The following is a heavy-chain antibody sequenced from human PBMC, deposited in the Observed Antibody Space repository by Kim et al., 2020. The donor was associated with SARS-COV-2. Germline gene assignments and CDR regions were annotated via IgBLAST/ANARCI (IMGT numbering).Heavy chain of an antibody. CDR2: ISGSGGST. CDR3: AKDPGTITFGGVIVIGAFGY. V-gene: IGHV3-23*01. D-gene: IGHD3-16*02. CDR1: GFTFSSYA. J-gene: IGHJ4*02. Sequence: GGSLRLSCAASGFTFSSYAMSWVRQAPGKGLEWVSAISGSGGSTYYADSVKGRFTISRDNSKNTLYLQMNSLRAEDTAVYYCAKDPGTITFGGVIVIGAFGYWGQGTLFTVSS.